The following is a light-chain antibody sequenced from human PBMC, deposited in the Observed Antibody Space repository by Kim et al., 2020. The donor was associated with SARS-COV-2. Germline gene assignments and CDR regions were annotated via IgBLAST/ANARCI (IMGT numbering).Light chain of an antibody. Sequence: QSVLTQPPSVSEAPRQRVTISCSGSSSNIGNNAVNWYQQLPGKAPKLLIYYDDLLPSGVSDRFSGSKSGTSASLAISGLQSEDVADYYCAAWDDRLNSVVFGGGTQLTVL. CDR1: SSNIGNNA. V-gene: IGLV1-36*01. CDR3: AAWDDRLNSVV. J-gene: IGLJ2*01. CDR2: YDD.